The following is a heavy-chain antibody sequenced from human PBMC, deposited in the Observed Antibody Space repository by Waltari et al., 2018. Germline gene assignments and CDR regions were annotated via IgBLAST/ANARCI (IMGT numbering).Heavy chain of an antibody. V-gene: IGHV4-59*11. J-gene: IGHJ4*02. CDR1: GGSISSHY. CDR3: ARENAGFDY. CDR2: IYYSGST. Sequence: QVQLQESGPGLVKPSETLSLTCTVSGGSISSHYWSWIRQPPGKGLEWIGYIYYSGSTNYNPSLKSRGTISVDTSKNQFSLKLSSVTAADTAVYYCARENAGFDYWGQGTLVTVSS.